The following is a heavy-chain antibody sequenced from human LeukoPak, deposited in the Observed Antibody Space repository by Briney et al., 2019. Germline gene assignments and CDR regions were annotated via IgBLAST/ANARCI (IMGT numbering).Heavy chain of an antibody. CDR1: GFTVSTNY. V-gene: IGHV3-66*01. CDR2: IYSGGGT. J-gene: IGHJ4*02. D-gene: IGHD4-17*01. Sequence: GGSLRLSCAASGFTVSTNYMSWVRQAPGEGLEWVTLIYSGGGTYYADSVKGRFTISRDNSRNTLSLQMNSLRVDDTAVYYCARGFRSVTTWGYFDYWGQGALVTVSS. CDR3: ARGFRSVTTWGYFDY.